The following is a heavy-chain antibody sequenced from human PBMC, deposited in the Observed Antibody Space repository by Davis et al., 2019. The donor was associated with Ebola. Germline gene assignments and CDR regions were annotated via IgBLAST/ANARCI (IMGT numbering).Heavy chain of an antibody. D-gene: IGHD3-3*01. J-gene: IGHJ5*02. CDR1: GETFSGFY. CDR2: INHSGSY. Sequence: SETLSLTCAVYGETFSGFYWSWIRQPPGKGLEWIGQINHSGSYEYNPSLKSRVTMSVDTSKNQFSLKLSSVTAADTAVYYCAREGRDFWSGYYTGAYNWFDPWGQGTLVTVSS. V-gene: IGHV4-34*01. CDR3: AREGRDFWSGYYTGAYNWFDP.